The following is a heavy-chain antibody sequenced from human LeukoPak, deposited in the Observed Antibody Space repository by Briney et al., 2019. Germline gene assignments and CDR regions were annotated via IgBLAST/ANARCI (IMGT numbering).Heavy chain of an antibody. V-gene: IGHV3-23*01. CDR2: ISGSGGST. CDR3: AKDTIAAAGMASFDY. Sequence: GGSLRLSCAASGFTFSSYVMGWVRQAPGKGLEWVSAISGSGGSTCYADSVKGRFTISRDNSKNTLYLQMNSLRAEDTAVYYCAKDTIAAAGMASFDYWGQGTLVTVSS. CDR1: GFTFSSYV. D-gene: IGHD6-13*01. J-gene: IGHJ4*02.